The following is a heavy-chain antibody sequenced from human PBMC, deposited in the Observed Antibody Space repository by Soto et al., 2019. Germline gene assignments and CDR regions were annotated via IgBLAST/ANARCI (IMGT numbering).Heavy chain of an antibody. V-gene: IGHV3-15*07. CDR3: TTFEEVYCSSTSCYNRD. J-gene: IGHJ4*02. CDR1: GFTFSNAW. Sequence: GGSLRLSCAASGFTFSNAWMNWVRQAPGKGLEWVGRIKRKTDGGTTDYAAPVKGRFTISRDDSKNTLYLQMNSLKTEDTAVYYCTTFEEVYCSSTSCYNRDWGQGTLVTVSS. CDR2: IKRKTDGGTT. D-gene: IGHD2-2*02.